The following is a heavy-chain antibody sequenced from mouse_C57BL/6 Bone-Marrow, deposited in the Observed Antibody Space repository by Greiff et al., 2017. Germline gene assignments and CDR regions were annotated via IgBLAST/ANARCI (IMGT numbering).Heavy chain of an antibody. V-gene: IGHV5-4*01. Sequence: EVKLVESGGGLVKPGGSLKLSCAASGFTFSSYAMSWVRQTPEKRLEWVATISDGGSYTYYPDNVKGRFTISRDNAKNNLYLQMSHLKSEDTAMYYCAREDYGYFDVWGTGTTVTVSS. CDR1: GFTFSSYA. CDR3: AREDYGYFDV. J-gene: IGHJ1*03. CDR2: ISDGGSYT.